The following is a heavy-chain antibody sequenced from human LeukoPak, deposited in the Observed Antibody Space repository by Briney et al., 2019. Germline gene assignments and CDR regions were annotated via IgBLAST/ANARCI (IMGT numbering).Heavy chain of an antibody. CDR1: GFTFSSYW. J-gene: IGHJ4*02. CDR2: INQDGNKK. D-gene: IGHD3-10*01. V-gene: IGHV3-7*01. CDR3: ARDLIWDGDPDGRDF. Sequence: GWSLILSCAASGFTFSSYWMSWFRQAPGVELEWVANINQDGNKKYYVDSVRGRFTISGDNAKNSLYLQMNGLRAEDTAVYYCARDLIWDGDPDGRDFWGQGTLVSVSS.